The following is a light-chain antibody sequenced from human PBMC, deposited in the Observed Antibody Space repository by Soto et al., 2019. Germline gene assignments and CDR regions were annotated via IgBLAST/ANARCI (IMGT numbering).Light chain of an antibody. J-gene: IGKJ3*01. CDR1: QSVFYSSNNKNF. CDR3: QQYYSTPFT. CDR2: WAS. V-gene: IGKV4-1*01. Sequence: DIVMTQSPDSLAVSLGERATINCKSSQSVFYSSNNKNFLAWYQQKPGHPPKLLIYWASTRESGVPDRFSGSGYGTDFTLTISSLQAQDVAVSYCQQYYSTPFTFGAGTKVDVK.